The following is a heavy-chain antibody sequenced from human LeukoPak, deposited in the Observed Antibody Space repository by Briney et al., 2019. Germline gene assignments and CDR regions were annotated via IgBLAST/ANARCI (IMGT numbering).Heavy chain of an antibody. CDR2: ISYDGSNT. Sequence: PGRSLRLSCAASGFTFSSYVMHWVRQAPGKGLEWVAVISYDGSNTNYGDSVKAQFTISRHNLKNTLYLQMNSLRAEGTALYYCARGPSITTVSYFQYWGQGTLGTVSS. CDR3: ARGPSITTVSYFQY. J-gene: IGHJ4*02. D-gene: IGHD1-14*01. V-gene: IGHV3-30*01. CDR1: GFTFSSYV.